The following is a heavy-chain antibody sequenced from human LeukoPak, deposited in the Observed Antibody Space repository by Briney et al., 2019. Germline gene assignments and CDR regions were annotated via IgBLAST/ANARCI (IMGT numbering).Heavy chain of an antibody. D-gene: IGHD3-10*01. V-gene: IGHV3-74*01. CDR1: GFTFSSYA. CDR2: IKNDGGSS. CDR3: TRDPGDY. Sequence: EPGGSLRLSCAASGFTFSSYAMSWVRQTPGKGLVWVSRIKNDGGSSDYADSVKGRFTISRDNAKSTLYLEMNSLRAEDTAVYYCTRDPGDYWGQGTLVTVFS. J-gene: IGHJ4*02.